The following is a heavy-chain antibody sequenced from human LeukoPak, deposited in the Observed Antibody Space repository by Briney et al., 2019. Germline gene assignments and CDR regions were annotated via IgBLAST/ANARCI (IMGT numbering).Heavy chain of an antibody. Sequence: GGSLRLSCAASGFTFSSYAMSWVRQAPGKGLEWVSAISGSGGSTYYADSVKGRFTISRDNSKNTLYLQMNGLRAEDTTVYYCAKGHYYGSGSLDYWGQGTLVTVSS. J-gene: IGHJ4*02. CDR3: AKGHYYGSGSLDY. CDR2: ISGSGGST. V-gene: IGHV3-23*01. CDR1: GFTFSSYA. D-gene: IGHD3-10*01.